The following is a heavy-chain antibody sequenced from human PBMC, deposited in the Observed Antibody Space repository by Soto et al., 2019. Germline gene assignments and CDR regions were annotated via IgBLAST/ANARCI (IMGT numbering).Heavy chain of an antibody. J-gene: IGHJ3*02. CDR1: GYPVTAYY. CDR2: INPATGAA. CDR3: ARGGGVGVAGSAAFDM. Sequence: QLHLVQSGAVVKKPGASVTVSCSASGYPVTAYYMHWVRQAPGRGLEWMGGINPATGAAKYTQTFQGRVPLTRDTATSTVLMELRGLTSEDTAGFYCARGGGVGVAGSAAFDMWGQGTLVTVSS. D-gene: IGHD3-3*01. V-gene: IGHV1-2*02.